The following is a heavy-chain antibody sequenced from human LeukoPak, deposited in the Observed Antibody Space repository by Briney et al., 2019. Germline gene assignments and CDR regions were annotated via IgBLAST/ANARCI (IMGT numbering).Heavy chain of an antibody. V-gene: IGHV4-30-4*07. CDR2: LYYSGST. D-gene: IGHD6-13*01. CDR3: ARVGRRSSTWPN. CDR1: GGSISSGGYS. Sequence: SSETLSLTCAVSGGSISSGGYSWNWIRQPPGKGLEWIGYLYYSGSTYYNPSLESRVLISVDTSKNQFSLKLSSVTAADTAVYYCARVGRRSSTWPNWGQGTLVTVSS. J-gene: IGHJ4*02.